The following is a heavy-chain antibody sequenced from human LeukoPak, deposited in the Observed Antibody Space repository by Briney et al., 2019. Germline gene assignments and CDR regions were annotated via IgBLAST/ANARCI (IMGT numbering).Heavy chain of an antibody. CDR1: GFTFDDYA. D-gene: IGHD5-24*01. CDR2: ISGDGVST. J-gene: IGHJ4*02. CDR3: AKDIRIKWQQSLLELDY. Sequence: GGSLRLSCAASGFTFDDYAMHWVRQAPGKGLEWVSLISGDGVSTYSADSVKGRFTTSRDNSKNSLYLQMNSLRIEDTALYYCAKDIRIKWQQSLLELDYWGQGTLVTVSS. V-gene: IGHV3-43*02.